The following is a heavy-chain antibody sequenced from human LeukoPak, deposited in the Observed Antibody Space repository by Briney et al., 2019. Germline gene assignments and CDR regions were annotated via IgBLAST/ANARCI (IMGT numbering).Heavy chain of an antibody. CDR3: ARYCGGDCYSMGPDH. D-gene: IGHD2-21*02. Sequence: SETLSLTCTVSGGSISSGGYYWSWIRQHPGKGLEWIGYIYYSGSTYYNPSLKSRVTISVDTSKNQFSLKLSSVTAADTAVYYCARYCGGDCYSMGPDHWGQGTLVTVSS. CDR1: GGSISSGGYY. J-gene: IGHJ4*02. V-gene: IGHV4-31*03. CDR2: IYYSGST.